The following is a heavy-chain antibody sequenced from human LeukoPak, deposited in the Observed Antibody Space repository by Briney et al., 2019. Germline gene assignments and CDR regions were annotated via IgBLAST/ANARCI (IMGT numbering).Heavy chain of an antibody. D-gene: IGHD3-3*01. Sequence: GRSLRLSCAASGFTFSSYAMHWVRQAPGKGLEWVAVISYDGSNKYYVDSVKGRFTISRDNSKNTLYLQMNSLRADDTAVYYCARNYDFWSGHYNPLVYWGQGTLVTVSS. CDR1: GFTFSSYA. V-gene: IGHV3-30-3*01. CDR2: ISYDGSNK. J-gene: IGHJ4*02. CDR3: ARNYDFWSGHYNPLVY.